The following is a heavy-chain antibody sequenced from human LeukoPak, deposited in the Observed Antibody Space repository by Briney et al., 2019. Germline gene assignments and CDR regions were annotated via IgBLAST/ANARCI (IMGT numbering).Heavy chain of an antibody. CDR1: GGTFSSYA. Sequence: SVKVSCKASGGTFSSYAINWVRQAPGQGLEWMGGIIPIFGTANYAQEFQGRVTITADKSTSTAYMELSSLRSEDTAVYYCARDIEADSGYWGQGTLVTVSS. CDR2: IIPIFGTA. V-gene: IGHV1-69*06. CDR3: ARDIEADSGY. J-gene: IGHJ4*02. D-gene: IGHD6-19*01.